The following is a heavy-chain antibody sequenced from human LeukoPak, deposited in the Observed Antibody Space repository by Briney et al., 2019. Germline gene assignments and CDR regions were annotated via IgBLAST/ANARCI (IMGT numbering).Heavy chain of an antibody. J-gene: IGHJ4*02. CDR3: ARVKFGDFGFVY. CDR1: GFTFSSYA. D-gene: IGHD3-10*01. CDR2: ISYDESNK. Sequence: GRSLRLSCAASGFTFSSYAMHWVRQAPGKGLEWVAVISYDESNKYYADSVKGRFTISRDNAKNSLFLQMNSLRAEDTAVYFCARVKFGDFGFVYWGQGTLVTVSS. V-gene: IGHV3-30*07.